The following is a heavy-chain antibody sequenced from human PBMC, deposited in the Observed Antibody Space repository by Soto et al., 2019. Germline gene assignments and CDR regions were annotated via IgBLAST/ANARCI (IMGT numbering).Heavy chain of an antibody. Sequence: SETLSLTCTVSGGSISSGGYYWSWIRQHPGKGLEWIGYIYYSGSTYYNPSLKSRVTISVDTSKNQLSLKLSSVTAADTAVYYCARVRDGYPNWFDPWGQGTLVTVSS. CDR2: IYYSGST. J-gene: IGHJ5*02. D-gene: IGHD5-12*01. CDR1: GGSISSGGYY. CDR3: ARVRDGYPNWFDP. V-gene: IGHV4-31*03.